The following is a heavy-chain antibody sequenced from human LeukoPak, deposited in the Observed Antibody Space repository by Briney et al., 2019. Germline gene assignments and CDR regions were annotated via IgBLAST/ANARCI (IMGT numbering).Heavy chain of an antibody. CDR3: ARVPLDYYGSGSYHGAFDI. CDR2: ISAYNGNT. V-gene: IGHV1-18*01. CDR1: GYTFTSYG. D-gene: IGHD3-10*01. J-gene: IGHJ3*02. Sequence: ASVKVSCKASGYTFTSYGISWVRQAPGQGLEWMGWISAYNGNTNYAQKLQGRVTMTTDTSTSTAYMELRSLRSDDTAVYYCARVPLDYYGSGSYHGAFDIWGQGTMVTVSS.